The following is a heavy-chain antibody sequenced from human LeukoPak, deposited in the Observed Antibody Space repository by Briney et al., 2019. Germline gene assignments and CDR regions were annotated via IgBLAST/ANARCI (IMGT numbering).Heavy chain of an antibody. D-gene: IGHD3-10*01. V-gene: IGHV1-69*13. CDR2: IIPMFGTA. J-gene: IGHJ4*02. CDR3: ARSGSGSYSPPKY. CDR1: GDTLSTYT. Sequence: SVKVSCNASGDTLSTYTISWVRQAPGQGLEWMGGIIPMFGTANYAQKFQGRVTITADESTSTAYMELSSLRSEDTAVYYCARSGSGSYSPPKYWGQGTLVTVSS.